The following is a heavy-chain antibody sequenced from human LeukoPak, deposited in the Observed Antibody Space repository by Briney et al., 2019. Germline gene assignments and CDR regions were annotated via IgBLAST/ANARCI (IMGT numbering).Heavy chain of an antibody. J-gene: IGHJ4*02. D-gene: IGHD1-1*01. CDR3: AKLLESNWNVHFDF. CDR2: ISDSGVST. CDR1: GFAFSSCV. Sequence: GGSLSLSCAAAGFAFSSCVMTWGRQPPGKGLQGVSTISDSGVSTYYAASVKGRFTISRDNSKNTLYLQMSSLRAEDTAVYYCAKLLESNWNVHFDFWGQGTLVSVSS. V-gene: IGHV3-23*01.